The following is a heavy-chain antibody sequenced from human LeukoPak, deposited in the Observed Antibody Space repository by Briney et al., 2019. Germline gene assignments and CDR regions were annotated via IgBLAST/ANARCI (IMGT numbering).Heavy chain of an antibody. V-gene: IGHV3-21*01. J-gene: IGHJ4*02. Sequence: GGSLRLSCAASGFTASGYTFSSYTMNWVRQAPGKGLEWVSSISSSGSYIYYADSVKGRFTISRDNAKNSLYLQMNSLRAEDTAVYYCARGQDYFDYWGQGTLVTVSS. CDR1: GYTFSSYT. CDR3: ARGQDYFDY. CDR2: ISSSGSYI.